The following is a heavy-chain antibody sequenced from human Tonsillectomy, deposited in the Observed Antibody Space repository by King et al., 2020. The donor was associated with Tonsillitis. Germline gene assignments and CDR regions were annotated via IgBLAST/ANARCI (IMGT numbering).Heavy chain of an antibody. V-gene: IGHV5-51*01. J-gene: IGHJ4*02. CDR2: IYPGDSDT. CDR3: ARYASGSGSDD. Sequence: QLVQSGAEVKKPGESLKISCMASGYSFTSYSIGWVRQMPGKGLEFMGIIYPGDSDTRYSPSFQGQVTISADKSIGTAYLQWSNLKASDSAIYYCARYASGSGSDDWGQGTLVTVSS. CDR1: GYSFTSYS. D-gene: IGHD3-10*01.